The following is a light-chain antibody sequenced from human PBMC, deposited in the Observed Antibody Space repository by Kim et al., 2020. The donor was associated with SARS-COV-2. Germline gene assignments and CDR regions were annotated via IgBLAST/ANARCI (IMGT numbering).Light chain of an antibody. CDR3: QQDYNLLT. Sequence: PGERVTLSCRASQSVSSSYLTWYQQKPGQAPRLLIYGASSRATGIPARFSGSGSGTDFTLTISSLQPEDFAVYYCQQDYNLLTFGGGTKVDIK. J-gene: IGKJ4*01. CDR1: QSVSSSY. CDR2: GAS. V-gene: IGKV3D-7*01.